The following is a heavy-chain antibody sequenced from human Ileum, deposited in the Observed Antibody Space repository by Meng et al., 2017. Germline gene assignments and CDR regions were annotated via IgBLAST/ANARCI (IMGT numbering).Heavy chain of an antibody. J-gene: IGHJ4*02. CDR2: LTNNGGSA. V-gene: IGHV3-23*01. CDR1: GFSFSSYA. CDR3: AKRSGYCGTIRCWYFDS. Sequence: GVLKISCAASGFSFSSYAISWVRQAPGKGLEWVSTLTNNGGSAYYADSVKGRFTISRDNSKNTLYLQMSSLGADDTAVYYCAKRSGYCGTIRCWYFDSWGQGTLVTVSS. D-gene: IGHD2-2*01.